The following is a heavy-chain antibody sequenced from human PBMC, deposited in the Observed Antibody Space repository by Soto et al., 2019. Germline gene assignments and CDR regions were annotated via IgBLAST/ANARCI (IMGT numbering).Heavy chain of an antibody. CDR1: GGTFSSYA. J-gene: IGHJ4*02. V-gene: IGHV1-69*13. CDR2: IVPIFGTA. CDR3: ASRGYSYGYIDY. Sequence: SVKVSCKASGGTFSSYAISWVRQAPGQGLEWMGGIVPIFGTANYAQKFQGRVTITADESTSTAYMELSSLRSEDTAVYYCASRGYSYGYIDYWGQGTLVTVSS. D-gene: IGHD5-18*01.